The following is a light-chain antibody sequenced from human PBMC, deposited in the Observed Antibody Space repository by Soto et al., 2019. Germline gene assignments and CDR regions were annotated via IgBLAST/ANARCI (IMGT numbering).Light chain of an antibody. J-gene: IGLJ1*01. CDR2: GNT. CDR3: QSYDRTLVRYV. V-gene: IGLV1-40*01. Sequence: QSVLTQPPSVSGAPGQRVTISCTGSSSNIGAGYDVHWYQQLPGTAPKLLIYGNTNRPSGVPDRFSGSKSGTSASLAITGLRAEEGPVYTRQSYDRTLVRYVFGPGPKVPVL. CDR1: SSNIGAGYD.